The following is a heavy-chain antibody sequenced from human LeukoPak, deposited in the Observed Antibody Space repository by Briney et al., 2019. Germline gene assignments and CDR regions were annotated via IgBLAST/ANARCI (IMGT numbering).Heavy chain of an antibody. V-gene: IGHV3-7*01. CDR3: ARAPVGPKYYFDY. CDR1: GLTFSSYW. Sequence: GGSLRLSCAASGLTFSSYWMSWVRQAPGKGLEWVANIKQDGSEKYYVDSVKGRFTISRDNAKNSLYLQMNSLRAEDTAVYYCARAPVGPKYYFDYWGQGTLVTVSS. J-gene: IGHJ4*02. D-gene: IGHD1-26*01. CDR2: IKQDGSEK.